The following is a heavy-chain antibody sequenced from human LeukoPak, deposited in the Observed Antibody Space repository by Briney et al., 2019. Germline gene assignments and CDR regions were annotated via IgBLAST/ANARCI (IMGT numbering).Heavy chain of an antibody. V-gene: IGHV3-23*05. Sequence: GGSLTLSCPAAGLIFRRYGMNWDRQAPGKGLEWVSGIYTNGRDRYPDCVRGRFTISRNNSKNTLYLQMHSLRVEDTAVYYCAHLEWDYVASLDAWGQGTTVTVSS. CDR2: IYTNGRDR. D-gene: IGHD3-3*01. CDR1: GLIFRRYG. CDR3: AHLEWDYVASLDA. J-gene: IGHJ6*02.